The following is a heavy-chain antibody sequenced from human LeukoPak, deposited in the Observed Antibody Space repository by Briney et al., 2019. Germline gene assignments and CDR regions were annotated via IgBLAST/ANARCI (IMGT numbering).Heavy chain of an antibody. CDR2: IYPGDSDT. D-gene: IGHD2-15*01. V-gene: IGHV5-51*01. J-gene: IGHJ6*02. Sequence: PGGSLRLSCAASGFTFSSYWIGWVRQMPGKGLEWMGIIYPGDSDTRYSPSFQGQVTISADKSISTAYLQWSSLKASDTAMYYCARELGYCSGGSCYEIEHGYYYGMDVWGQGTTVTVSS. CDR1: GFTFSSYW. CDR3: ARELGYCSGGSCYEIEHGYYYGMDV.